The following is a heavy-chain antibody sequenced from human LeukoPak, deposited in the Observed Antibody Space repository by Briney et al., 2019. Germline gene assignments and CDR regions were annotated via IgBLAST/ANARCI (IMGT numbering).Heavy chain of an antibody. CDR2: ISGGGEYT. D-gene: IGHD4-17*01. Sequence: PGGSLRLSCAASGFTFSDYAMNWVRQAPGKGLEWVSTISGGGEYTRYADSVQGRFIVSRDNSKNTVYLQTTSLRVEDTAVYFCAKDKRGGSDYVYFDYWGQGTLVTVSS. J-gene: IGHJ4*02. V-gene: IGHV3-23*01. CDR1: GFTFSDYA. CDR3: AKDKRGGSDYVYFDY.